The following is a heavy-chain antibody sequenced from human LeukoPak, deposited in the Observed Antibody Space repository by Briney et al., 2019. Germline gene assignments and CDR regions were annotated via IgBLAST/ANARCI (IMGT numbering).Heavy chain of an antibody. CDR3: VAGLGNY. D-gene: IGHD6-13*01. CDR2: INTDGIII. CDR1: GFTFSTYW. V-gene: IGHV3-74*03. J-gene: IGHJ4*02. Sequence: GGSLRLSCAASGFTFSTYWMHWVRQAPGKGLGWVSRINTDGIIITYAGSVKGRFTIYRDNGKNTVYLHMNTLRAEDTAMYYCVAGLGNYWGQGTLVTVSS.